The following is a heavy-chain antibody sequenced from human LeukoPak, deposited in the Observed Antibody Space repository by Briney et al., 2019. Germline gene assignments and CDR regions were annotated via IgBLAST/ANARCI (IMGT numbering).Heavy chain of an antibody. D-gene: IGHD4-11*01. CDR2: INSDGSST. V-gene: IGHV3-74*01. CDR1: GFTFSSYW. J-gene: IGHJ4*02. Sequence: PGGSLRLSCAASGFTFSSYWMHWVRQALGKGLVWVSRINSDGSSTSYADSVRGRFTISRDNAKNTLYLQMNSLRAEDTAVYYCARSSYSNGEANDYWGQGTLVTVSS. CDR3: ARSSYSNGEANDY.